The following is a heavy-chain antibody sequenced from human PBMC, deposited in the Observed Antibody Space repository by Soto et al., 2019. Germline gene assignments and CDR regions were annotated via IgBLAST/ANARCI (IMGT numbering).Heavy chain of an antibody. CDR3: ARDRDELVGIFPYYYGMDV. V-gene: IGHV3-48*03. J-gene: IGHJ6*02. CDR2: ISSSGRTT. CDR1: GFTFSSYE. Sequence: PXGSLQRSCAASGFTFSSYEMNWVRQAPGKGLEWVSYISSSGRTTYYADSVKGRFTISRDNAKNSLSLQMNSLRADDTAVYYCARDRDELVGIFPYYYGMDVWGQGTTVTVSS. D-gene: IGHD2-21*01.